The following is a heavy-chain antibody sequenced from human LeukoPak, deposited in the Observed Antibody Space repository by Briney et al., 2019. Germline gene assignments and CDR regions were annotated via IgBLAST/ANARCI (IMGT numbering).Heavy chain of an antibody. D-gene: IGHD2-2*01. CDR3: TKTQGDYSTTWYNWFDP. CDR1: GFTFSSYA. J-gene: IGHJ5*02. V-gene: IGHV3-30-3*01. Sequence: GGSLRLSCAASGFTFSSYAMHWVRQAPGKGLEWVAVISYDGSNKYYADSVKGRFTISRDNSKNTLYLQMNSLRVDDTAVYYCTKTQGDYSTTWYNWFDPWGQGTLVTVSS. CDR2: ISYDGSNK.